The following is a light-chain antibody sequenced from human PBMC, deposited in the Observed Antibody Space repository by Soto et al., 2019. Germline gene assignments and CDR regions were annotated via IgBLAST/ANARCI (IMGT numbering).Light chain of an antibody. V-gene: IGLV1-40*01. CDR3: QAYDNSLSGSGV. CDR1: SSNIGAGYD. CDR2: ANS. Sequence: QSVLTQPPSVSGAPGQRVTISCTGSSSNIGAGYDVHWYQQLPGTAPKLLIYANSNRPSGVPDRFSGSKSGTSASLAITGLQAEDEAAYYGQAYDNSLSGSGVFGTGTKLTVL. J-gene: IGLJ1*01.